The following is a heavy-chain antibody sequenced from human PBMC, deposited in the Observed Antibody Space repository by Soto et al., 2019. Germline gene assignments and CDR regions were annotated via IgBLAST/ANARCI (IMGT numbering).Heavy chain of an antibody. CDR3: ARERATGDSYFEF. CDR1: RYNFATDW. V-gene: IGHV5-51*01. J-gene: IGHJ4*02. CDR2: IYPSDSDT. Sequence: GGSLKISCNGSRYNFATDWIGWVRQRPGKGLEWMAIIYPSDSDTRYSPSFQGQVTISADKSISTTYLQWSSLKASDTAMYYCARERATGDSYFEFWGQGTLVTVSS. D-gene: IGHD4-17*01.